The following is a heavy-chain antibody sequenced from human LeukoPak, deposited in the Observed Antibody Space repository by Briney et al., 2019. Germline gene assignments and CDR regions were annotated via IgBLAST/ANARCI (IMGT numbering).Heavy chain of an antibody. CDR1: GFIFKNFA. CDR2: ISGSGDSP. Sequence: GGSLRPSCAASGFIFKNFAMSWIRQAPGKGLEWVSAISGSGDSPYYADSVRGRFSISRDNSRDILFLHMNSLRPEDTATYYCATERGDFFDSWGQGTLVTVSS. J-gene: IGHJ4*02. D-gene: IGHD5-24*01. V-gene: IGHV3-23*01. CDR3: ATERGDFFDS.